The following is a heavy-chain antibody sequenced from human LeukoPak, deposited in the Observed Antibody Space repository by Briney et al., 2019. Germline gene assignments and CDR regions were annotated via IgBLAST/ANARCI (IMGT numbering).Heavy chain of an antibody. CDR2: ISYDGSNK. D-gene: IGHD3-22*01. V-gene: IGHV3-30-3*01. J-gene: IGHJ6*02. CDR3: ARDLYYYDSSAYYYGHYGMDV. Sequence: PGGSLRLSCAASGFTFSSYAMHWVRQAPGKGLEWVAVISYDGSNKYYADSVKGRFTISRDNSKNTLYLQMNSLRAEDTAVYFCARDLYYYDSSAYYYGHYGMDVWGQGTTVTVSS. CDR1: GFTFSSYA.